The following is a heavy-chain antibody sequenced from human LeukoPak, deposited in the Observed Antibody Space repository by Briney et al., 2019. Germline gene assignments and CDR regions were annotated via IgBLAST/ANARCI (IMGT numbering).Heavy chain of an antibody. CDR1: GFTFDDYG. CDR3: ARKGEAVAGRNYYYYYYMDV. Sequence: GGSLRLSCAASGFTFDDYGMSWVRQAPGHGLESVSGLNWHGGSTGYADSVKGRFTISRDNAKNSLYLQMNSLRAEDTALYYCARKGEAVAGRNYYYYYYMDVWGKGTTVTVSS. J-gene: IGHJ6*03. D-gene: IGHD6-19*01. CDR2: LNWHGGST. V-gene: IGHV3-20*04.